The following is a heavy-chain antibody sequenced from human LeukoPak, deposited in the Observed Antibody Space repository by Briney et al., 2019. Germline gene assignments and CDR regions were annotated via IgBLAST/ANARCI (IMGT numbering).Heavy chain of an antibody. V-gene: IGHV4-39*01. Sequence: SETLSLTCTVSGGSISSSSYYWGWIRQPPGKGLEWIGSIYYSGSTYYNPSLKSRATISVDTSKNQFSLKLSSVTAADTAVYYCARTVQLWSNAFDIWGQGTMVTVSS. CDR1: GGSISSSSYY. CDR2: IYYSGST. J-gene: IGHJ3*02. D-gene: IGHD5-18*01. CDR3: ARTVQLWSNAFDI.